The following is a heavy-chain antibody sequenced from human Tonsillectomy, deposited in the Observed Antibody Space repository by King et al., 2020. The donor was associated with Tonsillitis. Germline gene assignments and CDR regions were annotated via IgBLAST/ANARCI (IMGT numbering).Heavy chain of an antibody. J-gene: IGHJ3*02. CDR3: ARVPIYDSSAYYPHDAFDI. CDR2: INHSGST. CDR1: GGSFSGYY. V-gene: IGHV4-34*01. D-gene: IGHD3-22*01. Sequence: VQLQQWGAGLLKPSETLSLTCAVYGGSFSGYYWTWIRQPPGKGLEWIGEINHSGSTNYKPSLKSRVTISVDTSKNQFALKLSSVTAADTAVYYCARVPIYDSSAYYPHDAFDIWGQGTMVTVSS.